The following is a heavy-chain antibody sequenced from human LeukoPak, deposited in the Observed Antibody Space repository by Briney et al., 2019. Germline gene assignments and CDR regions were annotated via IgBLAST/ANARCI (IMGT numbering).Heavy chain of an antibody. CDR1: GFTFNIYP. Sequence: GGSLRLSCTASGFTFNIYPFTWVRQAPGKGPEWASTIGTVGDTYYADSVKGRFTISRDDSNNALYLHMSSLRAEDAAVYYCAKSKIVEGRGYFDLWGRGTLVTVSS. CDR2: IGTVGDT. J-gene: IGHJ2*01. D-gene: IGHD1-26*01. V-gene: IGHV3-23*01. CDR3: AKSKIVEGRGYFDL.